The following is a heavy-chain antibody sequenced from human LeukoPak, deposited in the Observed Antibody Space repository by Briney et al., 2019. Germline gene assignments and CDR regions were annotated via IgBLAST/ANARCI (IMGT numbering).Heavy chain of an antibody. Sequence: ASVKVSCKASGYTFTGYYMHWVRQAPGQGLEWMGRINPNSGGTNYAQKFQGGVTMTRDTSISTAYMELSRLRSDDTAMYYCARETGTTEKFYYYMDVWGKGTTVTVSS. D-gene: IGHD1-7*01. CDR3: ARETGTTEKFYYYMDV. V-gene: IGHV1-2*06. J-gene: IGHJ6*03. CDR2: INPNSGGT. CDR1: GYTFTGYY.